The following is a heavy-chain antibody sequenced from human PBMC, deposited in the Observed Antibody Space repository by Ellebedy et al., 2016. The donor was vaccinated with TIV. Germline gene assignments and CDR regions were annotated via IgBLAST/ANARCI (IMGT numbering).Heavy chain of an antibody. CDR2: TYPGDSDT. J-gene: IGHJ2*01. D-gene: IGHD1-1*01. CDR1: GYIFTNYW. V-gene: IGHV5-51*01. CDR3: ARLRAAIPGTRHLGWYFDV. Sequence: PGGSLRLSCHVSGYIFTNYWIGPVRQRPGEGLEWIGITYPGDSDTRYSPSFQGQVTVSADKSITTAYLQWGGLKASDNAIYYCARLRAAIPGTRHLGWYFDVWGRGTLVTVSS.